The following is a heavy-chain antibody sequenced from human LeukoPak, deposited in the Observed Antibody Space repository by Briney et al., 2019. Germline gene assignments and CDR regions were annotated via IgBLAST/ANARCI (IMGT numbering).Heavy chain of an antibody. CDR2: IRSQADSYAT. CDR1: GFSFSGSA. V-gene: IGHV3-73*01. CDR3: TAHLLYCNTTDCAPRGFDP. Sequence: GGSLRLSCAASGFSFSGSAIHWVRQTSGKGLEWIGRIRSQADSYATAYSVSVKGRFSISRDDSKNTAYLQMNSLRAEDTAVYYCTAHLLYCNTTDCAPRGFDPWGQGTLVTVSS. D-gene: IGHD2/OR15-2a*01. J-gene: IGHJ5*02.